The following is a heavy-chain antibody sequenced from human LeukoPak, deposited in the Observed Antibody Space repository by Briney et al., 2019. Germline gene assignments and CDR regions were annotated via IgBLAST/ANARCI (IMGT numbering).Heavy chain of an antibody. V-gene: IGHV4-39*07. CDR3: ATQIAAAGPSGDWFDP. CDR1: GGSISSSSYY. D-gene: IGHD6-13*01. J-gene: IGHJ5*02. Sequence: SETLSLTCTVSGGSISSSSYYWGWIRQPPGQGLEWIGSIYYSGSTYYNPSLKSRVTISVDTSKNQFSLKLSSVTAADTAVYYCATQIAAAGPSGDWFDPWGQGTLVTVSS. CDR2: IYYSGST.